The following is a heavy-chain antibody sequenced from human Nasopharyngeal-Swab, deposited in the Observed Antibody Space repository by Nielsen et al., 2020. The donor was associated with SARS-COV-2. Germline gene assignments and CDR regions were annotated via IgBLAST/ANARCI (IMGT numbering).Heavy chain of an antibody. V-gene: IGHV3-23*01. Sequence: GGSLRLSCAASGFSFSTHAMTWIRQAPGKGLEWVSAISRTYSTYYADSVRGRFTVSRDNSKNTLYLQMSSLRAEDTAVYYCAKGTGMTYRAIDYWGQGTLVTVSS. CDR1: GFSFSTHA. J-gene: IGHJ4*02. CDR3: AKGTGMTYRAIDY. CDR2: ISRTYST. D-gene: IGHD1-14*01.